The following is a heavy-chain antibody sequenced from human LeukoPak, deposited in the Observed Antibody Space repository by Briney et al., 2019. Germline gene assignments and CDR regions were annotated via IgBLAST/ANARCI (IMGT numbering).Heavy chain of an antibody. D-gene: IGHD1-26*01. CDR3: ARGLVRATAFDY. CDR2: INSDGSST. J-gene: IGHJ4*02. V-gene: IGHV3-74*01. CDR1: GCTFSSYW. Sequence: GGSLRLSCAASGCTFSSYWMHWVRQAPGKGLVWVSRINSDGSSTSYAGSVKGRFTISRDNAKNTLYLQMNSLRAEDTAVYYCARGLVRATAFDYWGQGTLVTVSS.